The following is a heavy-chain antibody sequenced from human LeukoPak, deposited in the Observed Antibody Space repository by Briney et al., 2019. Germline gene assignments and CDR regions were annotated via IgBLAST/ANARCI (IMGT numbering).Heavy chain of an antibody. CDR1: GFTFSSYA. CDR3: ARRAGAYSHPYDY. CDR2: ISGSGGST. V-gene: IGHV3-23*01. D-gene: IGHD4/OR15-4a*01. J-gene: IGHJ4*02. Sequence: GSPRLSCAASGFTFSSYAMSWVRQAPGKGLEWVSAISGSGGSTYYADSVKGRFTIPRDNSKNTLYLQMNSLRAEDTAVYYCARRAGAYSHPYDYWGQGTLVTVSS.